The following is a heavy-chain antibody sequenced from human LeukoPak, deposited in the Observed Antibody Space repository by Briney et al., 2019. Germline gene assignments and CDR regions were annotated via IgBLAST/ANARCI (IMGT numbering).Heavy chain of an antibody. CDR3: ARQNYDSSGADY. CDR1: GYTFTGYY. CDR2: INPNSGGT. D-gene: IGHD3-22*01. J-gene: IGHJ4*02. Sequence: ASVKVSCKASGYTFTGYYMHWVRQAPGQGLVWMGWINPNSGGTNYAQKFQGRVTMTRDTSISTAYMELSRLRSDDTAVYYCARQNYDSSGADYWGQGTLVTVSS. V-gene: IGHV1-2*02.